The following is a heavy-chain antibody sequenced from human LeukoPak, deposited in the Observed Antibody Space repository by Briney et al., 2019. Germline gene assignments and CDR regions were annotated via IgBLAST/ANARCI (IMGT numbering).Heavy chain of an antibody. V-gene: IGHV3-33*06. CDR3: AKISSSAESNSDY. Sequence: GRSLRLSCAASGFTFSTYAMHWVRQAPGKGLEWVAFIWPDGSKKYYADSVKGRFAISRENSKNTVYLQMNDLRPEDTALYFCAKISSSAESNSDYWGQGTLLTVSS. J-gene: IGHJ4*02. D-gene: IGHD6-25*01. CDR1: GFTFSTYA. CDR2: IWPDGSKK.